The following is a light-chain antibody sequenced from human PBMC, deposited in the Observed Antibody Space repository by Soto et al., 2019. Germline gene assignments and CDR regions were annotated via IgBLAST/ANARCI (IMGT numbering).Light chain of an antibody. CDR3: QQYYTTLT. Sequence: DIVMTQSPDSLAVSLGERATTNCKSSQSVLYNSDNKNYLAWYQQKPGQPPKLLIYWASTRDSGVPDRFSGSGSGADFTLTISSLQAEDVAVYYCQQYYTTLTFGGGTKVEIK. V-gene: IGKV4-1*01. CDR1: QSVLYNSDNKNY. J-gene: IGKJ4*01. CDR2: WAS.